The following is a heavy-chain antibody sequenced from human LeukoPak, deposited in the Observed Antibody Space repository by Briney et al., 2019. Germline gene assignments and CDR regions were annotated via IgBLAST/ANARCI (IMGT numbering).Heavy chain of an antibody. D-gene: IGHD3-10*01. CDR2: IYYSGST. J-gene: IGHJ5*02. Sequence: SETLSLTCTVSGGSISSSSYYWGWIRQPPGKGLEWIGSIYYSGSTYYNPSLKSRVTISVDTSKNQFSLKLSSVTAADTAVYYCARDGYYYGSGSWGQGTLVTVSS. CDR3: ARDGYYYGSGS. CDR1: GGSISSSSYY. V-gene: IGHV4-39*07.